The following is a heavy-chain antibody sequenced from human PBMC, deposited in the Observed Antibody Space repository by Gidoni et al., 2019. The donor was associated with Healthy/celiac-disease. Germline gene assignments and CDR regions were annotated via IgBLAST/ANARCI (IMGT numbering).Heavy chain of an antibody. CDR2: INSDGSST. CDR1: GITFGSYW. CDR3: ARAPIFGGGADFDY. V-gene: IGHV3-74*01. J-gene: IGHJ4*02. D-gene: IGHD3-3*01. Sequence: EVQLVESGGGLVQPGGSLRLSCAAPGITFGSYWMHWVRQAPGKGLVWVSRINSDGSSTSYADSVKGRFTISRDNAKNTLYLQMNSLRAEDTAVYYCARAPIFGGGADFDYWGQGTLVTVSS.